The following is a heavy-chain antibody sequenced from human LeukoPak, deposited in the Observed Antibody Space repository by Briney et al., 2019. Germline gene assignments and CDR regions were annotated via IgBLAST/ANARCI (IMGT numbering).Heavy chain of an antibody. J-gene: IGHJ3*02. CDR1: GFTFSIFH. V-gene: IGHV3-48*01. D-gene: IGHD3-16*01. CDR2: ISASSSTI. CDR3: ARSGGSYGGAFDI. Sequence: QTGGSLRLSCAASGFTFSIFHMNWVRQAPGKGLEWVSYISASSSTIYNADSVKGRFTISRDKARNLLYLQMNSLRAEDTAVYYCARSGGSYGGAFDIWGQGTMVTVSS.